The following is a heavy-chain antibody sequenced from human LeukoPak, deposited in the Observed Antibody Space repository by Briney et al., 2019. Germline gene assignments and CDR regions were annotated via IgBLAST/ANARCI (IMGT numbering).Heavy chain of an antibody. V-gene: IGHV1-69*13. CDR3: ARGGYSYGSDY. J-gene: IGHJ4*02. CDR2: IIPIFGTA. Sequence: ASVKVSCKASGGTFSSYAISWVRQTPGQGLEWMGGIIPIFGTANYAQKFQGRVTITADESTSTAYMELSSLRSEDTAVYYCARGGYSYGSDYWGQGTLVTVSS. CDR1: GGTFSSYA. D-gene: IGHD5-18*01.